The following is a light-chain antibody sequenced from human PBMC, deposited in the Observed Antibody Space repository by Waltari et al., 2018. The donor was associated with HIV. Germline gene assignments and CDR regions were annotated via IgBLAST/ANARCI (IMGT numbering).Light chain of an antibody. CDR1: EDLVTF. CDR2: GAS. J-gene: IGKJ2*01. Sequence: IQMSQSPSSLSASMSDKITITCQANEDLVTFLNWYQQKPGKAPKLLIYGASNLQSGVPSRFSGSGSGTFFSLTITSPRPEDAAIYYCQQFRSLPLTFGQGTKLDIK. CDR3: QQFRSLPLT. V-gene: IGKV1-33*01.